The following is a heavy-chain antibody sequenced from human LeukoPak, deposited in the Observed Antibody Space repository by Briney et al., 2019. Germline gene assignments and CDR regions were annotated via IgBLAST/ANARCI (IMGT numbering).Heavy chain of an antibody. CDR1: GGSISSYY. CDR3: ARVSRGDFWSGYYNPAYYYYGMDV. Sequence: SETLSLTCTVSGGSISSYYWSWIRQHPGKGLEWIGYIYYSGSTYYNPSLKSRVTISVDTSKNQFSLKLSSVTAADTAVYYCARVSRGDFWSGYYNPAYYYYGMDVWGQGTTVTVSS. D-gene: IGHD3-3*01. J-gene: IGHJ6*02. V-gene: IGHV4-59*06. CDR2: IYYSGST.